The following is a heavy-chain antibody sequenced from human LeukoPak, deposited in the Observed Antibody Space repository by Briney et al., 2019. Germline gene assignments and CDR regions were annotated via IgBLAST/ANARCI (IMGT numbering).Heavy chain of an antibody. CDR3: AGSLGYCTSNVCYLKY. Sequence: ASVKVSCKTSGYSENFYGITWVRQVAGQGLEWMGWISAQHGQTEYAPNSQDRGTMTTDTYTNTAYMELRSLRSDDTAVYYCAGSLGYCTSNVCYLKYWGQGTLVTVSS. D-gene: IGHD2-8*01. CDR2: ISAQHGQT. CDR1: GYSENFYG. V-gene: IGHV1-18*01. J-gene: IGHJ4*02.